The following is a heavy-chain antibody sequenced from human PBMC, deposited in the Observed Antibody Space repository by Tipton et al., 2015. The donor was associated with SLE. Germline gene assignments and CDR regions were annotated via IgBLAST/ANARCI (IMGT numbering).Heavy chain of an antibody. CDR3: ASPYSHGAFDI. Sequence: SLRLSCAASGFTVTDNYMNWVRQAPGKGLEWVSVIYSGGSTYYADSVKGRFTISRDNSENMVYLQMNGLRAEDTAEYYCASPYSHGAFDIWGQGTMVTVSS. V-gene: IGHV3-53*05. D-gene: IGHD6-13*01. J-gene: IGHJ3*02. CDR2: IYSGGST. CDR1: GFTVTDNY.